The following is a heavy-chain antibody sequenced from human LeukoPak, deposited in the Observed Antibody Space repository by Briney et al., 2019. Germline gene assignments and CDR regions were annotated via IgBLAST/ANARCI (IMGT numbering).Heavy chain of an antibody. V-gene: IGHV3-7*01. D-gene: IGHD2-15*01. Sequence: GGSLRLSCAASGFTFTSHWMTWARQAPGKGLEWVANIRGDGGDKYYVDSVKGRFTISRDNAKNSVYLQMNSLRGEDTAVYYCARDIDRAHGDWGQGTLVTVSS. CDR3: ARDIDRAHGD. CDR2: IRGDGGDK. CDR1: GFTFTSHW. J-gene: IGHJ4*02.